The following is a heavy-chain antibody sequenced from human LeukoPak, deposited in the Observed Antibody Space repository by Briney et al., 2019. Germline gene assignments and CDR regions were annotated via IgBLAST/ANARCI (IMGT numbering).Heavy chain of an antibody. CDR2: ISAYNGNT. J-gene: IGHJ6*02. CDR3: ARDGTTVTTYYGMDV. V-gene: IGHV1-18*01. CDR1: GYTFTSYG. D-gene: IGHD4-17*01. Sequence: ASVKVSCKASGYTFTSYGISWLRQAPGQGLEWMGWISAYNGNTNYAQKLQGRVTMTTDTSTSTAYMELRSLRSDDTAVYYCARDGTTVTTYYGMDVWGQGTTVTVSS.